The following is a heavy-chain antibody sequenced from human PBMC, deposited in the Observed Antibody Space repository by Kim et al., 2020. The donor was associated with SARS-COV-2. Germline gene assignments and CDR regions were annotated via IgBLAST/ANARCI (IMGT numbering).Heavy chain of an antibody. D-gene: IGHD3-9*01. CDR1: GFTFSSYA. CDR3: TKCTYFGLFHNRFDH. CDR2: ISGSGSTT. J-gene: IGHJ5*02. V-gene: IGHV3-23*01. Sequence: GGSLRLSCAASGFTFSSYAMTWVRQAPGKGLEWVSGISGSGSTTLYSAPVKRRFIISSDNSRKTLLLELNNPGVEDTAVYFCTKCTYFGLFHNRFDHGG.